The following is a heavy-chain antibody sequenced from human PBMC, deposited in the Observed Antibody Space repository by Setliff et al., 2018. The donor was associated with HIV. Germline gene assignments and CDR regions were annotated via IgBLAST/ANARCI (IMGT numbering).Heavy chain of an antibody. Sequence: QTGGSLRLSCAASGFTFGSYNMNWVRQAPGKGLEWISYISSSSSTIYYADSVKGRFTISRDNAKDSLYLQMNSLRAEDTAVYHCARGHYFKDVWGQGTTVTVSS. J-gene: IGHJ6*02. CDR1: GFTFGSYN. D-gene: IGHD3-22*01. CDR3: ARGHYFKDV. CDR2: ISSSSSTI. V-gene: IGHV3-48*04.